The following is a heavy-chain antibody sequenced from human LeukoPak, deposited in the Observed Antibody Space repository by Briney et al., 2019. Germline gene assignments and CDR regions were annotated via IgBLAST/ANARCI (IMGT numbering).Heavy chain of an antibody. CDR1: GFTFSNAW. CDR2: IKSKTDGGTT. V-gene: IGHV3-15*01. CDR3: TTVLLFVRRSDKMGY. Sequence: GGSLRLSCAASGFTFSNAWMSWVRQAPGKGLEWVGRIKSKTDGGTTDYAAPVKGRFTVSRDDSKNTLYLQMNSLKTEDTAVYCCTTVLLFVRRSDKMGYWGQGTLVTVSS. D-gene: IGHD2-21*01. J-gene: IGHJ4*02.